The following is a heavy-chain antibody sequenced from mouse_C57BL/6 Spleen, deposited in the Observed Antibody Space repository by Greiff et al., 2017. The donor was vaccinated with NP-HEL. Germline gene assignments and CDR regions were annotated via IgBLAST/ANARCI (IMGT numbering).Heavy chain of an antibody. V-gene: IGHV1-82*01. CDR3: ARLANREFDY. CDR1: GYAFSSSW. D-gene: IGHD4-1*01. J-gene: IGHJ2*01. CDR2: IYPGDGDT. Sequence: QVQLKQSGPELVKPGASVKISCKASGYAFSSSWMNWVKQRPGKGLEWIGRIYPGDGDTNYNGKFKGKATLTADKSSSTAYMQLSSLTSEDSAVYFCARLANREFDYWGQGTTLTVSS.